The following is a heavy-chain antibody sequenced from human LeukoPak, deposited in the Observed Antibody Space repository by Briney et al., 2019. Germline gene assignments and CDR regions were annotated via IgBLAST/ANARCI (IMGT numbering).Heavy chain of an antibody. CDR2: ISAYNGNT. CDR1: GYTFTGYY. V-gene: IGHV1-18*04. J-gene: IGHJ4*02. Sequence: ASVKVSCKASGYTFTGYYMHWVRQAPGQGLEWMGWISAYNGNTNYAQKLQGRVTMTTDTSTSTAYMELRSLRSDDTAVYYCAREWTYYDFWSGYSKTRNYFDYWGQGTLVTVSS. CDR3: AREWTYYDFWSGYSKTRNYFDY. D-gene: IGHD3-3*01.